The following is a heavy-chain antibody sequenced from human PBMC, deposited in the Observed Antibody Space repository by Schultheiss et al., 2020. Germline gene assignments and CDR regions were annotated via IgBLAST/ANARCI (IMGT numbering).Heavy chain of an antibody. CDR3: ARAGCSSSGCQEYFQH. D-gene: IGHD2-2*01. V-gene: IGHV3-30-3*01. J-gene: IGHJ1*01. Sequence: GGSLRLSCAASGFTFSSYAMHWVRQAPGKGLEWVAVISYDGTNKHCADSVEGRFTITRDNSKNTVFIQKSSLRPEDTAMYYCARAGCSSSGCQEYFQHWGKGTLVTVSS. CDR2: ISYDGTNK. CDR1: GFTFSSYA.